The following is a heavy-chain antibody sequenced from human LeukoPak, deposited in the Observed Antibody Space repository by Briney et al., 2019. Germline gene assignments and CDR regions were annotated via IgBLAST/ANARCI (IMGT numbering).Heavy chain of an antibody. D-gene: IGHD3-22*01. Sequence: ASVKVSCRASGYXFTDYYMHWVRQAPGQGLEWMGWINPNSGGTNYAQKFQGRVTMTRDTSTSTAYMELSRLRSDDTAVYYCARSSYYYDSSGYYYLDYWGQGTLVTVSS. V-gene: IGHV1-2*02. J-gene: IGHJ4*02. CDR1: GYXFTDYY. CDR2: INPNSGGT. CDR3: ARSSYYYDSSGYYYLDY.